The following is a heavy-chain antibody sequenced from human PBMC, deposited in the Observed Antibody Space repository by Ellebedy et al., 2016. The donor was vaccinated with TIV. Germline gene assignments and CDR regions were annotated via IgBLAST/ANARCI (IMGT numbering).Heavy chain of an antibody. CDR3: ARDARSPIVRGVLDY. CDR1: GGAISSYH. V-gene: IGHV4-59*12. CDR2: MYYSGST. D-gene: IGHD3-10*01. Sequence: MPSETLSLTCTVSGGAISSYHWSWIRRPQWKGLEWIGYMYYSGSTNYNPSLKSRVTISVDTSKNQFSLKLSSVTAADTAVYYCARDARSPIVRGVLDYWGQGTLVTVSS. J-gene: IGHJ4*02.